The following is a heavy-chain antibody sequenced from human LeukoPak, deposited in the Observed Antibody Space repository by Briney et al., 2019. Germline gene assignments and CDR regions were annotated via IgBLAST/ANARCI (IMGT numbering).Heavy chain of an antibody. CDR1: GGTFSSYA. D-gene: IGHD2-8*01. J-gene: IGHJ6*03. Sequence: ASVKVSCKASGGTFSSYAISWVRQAPGQGLEWMGWINPNSGGTNYAQKFQGRVTMTRDTSISTAYMELSRLRSDDTAVYYCARDRNGVYYYYYMDVWGKGTTVTVSS. V-gene: IGHV1-2*02. CDR3: ARDRNGVYYYYYMDV. CDR2: INPNSGGT.